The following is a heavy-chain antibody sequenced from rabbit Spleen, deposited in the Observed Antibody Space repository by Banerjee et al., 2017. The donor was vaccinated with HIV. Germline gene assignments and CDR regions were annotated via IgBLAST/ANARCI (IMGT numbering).Heavy chain of an antibody. J-gene: IGHJ6*01. CDR1: GFSFSTSYW. CDR2: IDPVFGIT. CDR3: ARDTGSSFSSYGMDL. D-gene: IGHD8-1*01. Sequence: QSLEESGGDLVKPGASLTLTCTASGFSFSTSYWICWVRQAPGKGLEWIGYIDPVFGITYYANWVNGRFSISRENAQNTVFLQMTSLTAADTATYFCARDTGSSFSSYGMDLWGPGTLVTVS. V-gene: IGHV1S40*01.